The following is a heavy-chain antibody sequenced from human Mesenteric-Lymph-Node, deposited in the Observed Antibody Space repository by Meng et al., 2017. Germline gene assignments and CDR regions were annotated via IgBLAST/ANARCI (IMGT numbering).Heavy chain of an antibody. CDR3: ARLVAARPTHCYCYGMDV. J-gene: IGHJ6*02. V-gene: IGHV1-18*01. Sequence: ASVKVSCKASGYTFTSYGISWVRQAPGQGLEWMGWISAYNGNTNYAQKLQGRVTMTTDTSTSTAYMELRSLRSDDTAVYYCARLVAARPTHCYCYGMDVWGQGTTVTVAS. CDR2: ISAYNGNT. D-gene: IGHD6-6*01. CDR1: GYTFTSYG.